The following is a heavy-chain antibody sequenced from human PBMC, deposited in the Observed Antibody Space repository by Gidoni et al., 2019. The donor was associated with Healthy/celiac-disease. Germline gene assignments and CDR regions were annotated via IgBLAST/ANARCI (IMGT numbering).Heavy chain of an antibody. CDR3: ARASLEIAWYFDL. D-gene: IGHD2-21*01. CDR2: IYHSGST. CDR1: GYSISSGYY. V-gene: IGHV4-38-2*01. Sequence: QVQLQESGQGLVKPSETLSLTCAVSGYSISSGYYWGWIRQPPGKGLEWIGSIYHSGSTYYNPSLKSRVTISVDTSKNQFSLKLSSVTAADTAVYYCARASLEIAWYFDLWGRGTLVTVSS. J-gene: IGHJ2*01.